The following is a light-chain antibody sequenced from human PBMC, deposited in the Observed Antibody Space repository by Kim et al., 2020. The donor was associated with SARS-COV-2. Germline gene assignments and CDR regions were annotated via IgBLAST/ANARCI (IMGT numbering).Light chain of an antibody. CDR1: NLGDKY. V-gene: IGLV3-1*01. CDR3: QAWDFNRV. J-gene: IGLJ3*02. Sequence: VSRSPRQSAPFDCSEDNLGDKYICRYQQKSAQSPVLVIYQNYKRPSGIPGRFSGATSGNTATLTLSGTQAMDEADYYCQAWDFNRVFGRGTQLTVL. CDR2: QNY.